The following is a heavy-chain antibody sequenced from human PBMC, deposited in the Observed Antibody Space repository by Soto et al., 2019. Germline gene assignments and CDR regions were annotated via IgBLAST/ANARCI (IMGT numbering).Heavy chain of an antibody. D-gene: IGHD2-2*01. Sequence: VQLVQSGAEVKKPGASVKVSCKASGYTCTSYGISWVRQAPGQGLEWMGWISAYNGNTNDAQKLQGRVTMTTDTSTSTAYMELRSLRSDDTAVYYCARDLGGGVVVPAAMLGYYYYYMDVWGKGTTVTVS. V-gene: IGHV1-18*01. CDR1: GYTCTSYG. CDR2: ISAYNGNT. J-gene: IGHJ6*03. CDR3: ARDLGGGVVVPAAMLGYYYYYMDV.